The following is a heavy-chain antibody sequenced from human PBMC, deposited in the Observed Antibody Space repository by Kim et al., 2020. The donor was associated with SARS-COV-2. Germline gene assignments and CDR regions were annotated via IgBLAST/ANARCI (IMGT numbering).Heavy chain of an antibody. CDR3: ARGGVSASFDY. J-gene: IGHJ4*02. V-gene: IGHV3-74*01. CDR1: GFTFSIYW. D-gene: IGHD2-2*01. Sequence: GGSLRLSCAASGFTFSIYWMHWVRQAPGKGLVWVSYIKSDGSTTAFADSVKGRFTISRDNAKNTLYLQMNSLRAEDTAVYYCARGGVSASFDYWGQGTLV. CDR2: IKSDGSTT.